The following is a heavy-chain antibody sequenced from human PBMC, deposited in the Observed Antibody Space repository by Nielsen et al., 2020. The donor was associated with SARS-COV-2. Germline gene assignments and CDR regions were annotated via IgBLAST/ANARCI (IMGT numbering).Heavy chain of an antibody. D-gene: IGHD3-10*01. V-gene: IGHV4-59*12. J-gene: IGHJ6*02. CDR3: ARGSISMVRGVIQNYYYYYGMDV. Sequence: RQVPGKGLEWIGYIYYSGSTNYNPSLKSRVTISVDTSKNQFSLKLSSVTAADTAVYYCARGSISMVRGVIQNYYYYYGMDVWGQGTTVTVSS. CDR2: IYYSGST.